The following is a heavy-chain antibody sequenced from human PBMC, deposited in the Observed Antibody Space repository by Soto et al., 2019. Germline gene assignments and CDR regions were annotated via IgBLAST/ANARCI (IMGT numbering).Heavy chain of an antibody. J-gene: IGHJ5*02. CDR2: IYYSGTT. Sequence: QLQLQESGPGLVKPSETLSLTCTVSGGSISSSGYYWAWIRQPPGKGLDWIGTIYYSGTTYYNPSLQSRLTTSVDTSKNQFSLKLNSVTAADTAVYYCSRYSSSSGWFDPWGQGTLVTVSS. CDR1: GGSISSSGYY. CDR3: SRYSSSSGWFDP. V-gene: IGHV4-39*01. D-gene: IGHD6-6*01.